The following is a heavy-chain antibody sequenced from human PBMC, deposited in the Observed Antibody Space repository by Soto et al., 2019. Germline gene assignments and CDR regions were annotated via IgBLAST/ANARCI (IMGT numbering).Heavy chain of an antibody. CDR1: GYSFTSYW. CDR2: IYPGDSDT. CDR3: ARPHDFWSGYRRYDAFDI. V-gene: IGHV5-51*01. D-gene: IGHD3-3*01. Sequence: GESLKISCKGSGYSFTSYWIGWVRQMPGKGLEWMGIIYPGDSDTRYSPSFQGQVTISADKSISTAYLQWSSLKASDTAMYYCARPHDFWSGYRRYDAFDIWGQGTMVNVSS. J-gene: IGHJ3*02.